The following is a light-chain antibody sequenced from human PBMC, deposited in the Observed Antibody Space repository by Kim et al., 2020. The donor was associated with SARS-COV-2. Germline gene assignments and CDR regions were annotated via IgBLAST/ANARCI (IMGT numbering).Light chain of an antibody. CDR1: QSVLDTSNNQIY. J-gene: IGKJ2*01. V-gene: IGKV4-1*01. Sequence: DNAVIQSPDSLAVSLGERATINCRSSQSVLDTSNNQIYLAWYQQKPGQPPKLLISWASIRESGVPGRVSGSGSGTDFTLTISRLQAEDVALYYCQQYYSSPFAFGQGTKLEIK. CDR2: WAS. CDR3: QQYYSSPFA.